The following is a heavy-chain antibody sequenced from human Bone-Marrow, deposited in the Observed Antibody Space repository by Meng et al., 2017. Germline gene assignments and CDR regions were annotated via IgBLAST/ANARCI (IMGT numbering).Heavy chain of an antibody. J-gene: IGHJ4*02. V-gene: IGHV1-46*01. CDR1: GYTFTSYY. CDR3: ARAHELATIPFDY. CDR2: INPSGGST. D-gene: IGHD5-12*01. Sequence: ASVKVSCKASGYTFTSYYMHWVRQAPGQGLEWMGIINPSGGSTSYAQKFQGRVAMTRDTSTSTVYMELSSLRSEDTAVYYCARAHELATIPFDYWGQGTLVTSPQ.